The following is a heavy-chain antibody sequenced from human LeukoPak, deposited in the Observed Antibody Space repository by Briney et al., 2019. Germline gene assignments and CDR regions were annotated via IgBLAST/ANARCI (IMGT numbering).Heavy chain of an antibody. D-gene: IGHD3-22*01. J-gene: IGHJ5*02. Sequence: SQTLSLTCTVSGGSISSGSYYWSWIRQPAGKGLEWIGRIYTSGSTNYNPSLKSRVTISVDTSKNQFSLKLSSVTAADTAVYYCARVEDYCDSSGDWFDPWGQGTLVTVSS. CDR1: GGSISSGSYY. CDR3: ARVEDYCDSSGDWFDP. CDR2: IYTSGST. V-gene: IGHV4-61*02.